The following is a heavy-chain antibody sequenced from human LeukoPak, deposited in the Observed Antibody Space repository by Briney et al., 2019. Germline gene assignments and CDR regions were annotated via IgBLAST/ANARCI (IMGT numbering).Heavy chain of an antibody. J-gene: IGHJ4*02. D-gene: IGHD3-16*01. CDR3: ARGRIGGPKAAFDY. V-gene: IGHV4-59*11. CDR2: IYDSGST. CDR1: GGSLSNHY. Sequence: TETLSLTCTVSGGSLSNHYWSWIRQPPGKGLEWIGHIYDSGSTTYNPSLKSRVTMSVDTSKNQFSLNLSSVTAADTAVYYCARGRIGGPKAAFDYWGQGTLVTV.